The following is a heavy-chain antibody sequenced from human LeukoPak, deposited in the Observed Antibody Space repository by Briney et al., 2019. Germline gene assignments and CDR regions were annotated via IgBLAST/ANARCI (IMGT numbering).Heavy chain of an antibody. CDR2: VSAYNGNT. Sequence: ASVTVSCKASGYTFTSYGISWVRQAPGQGLEWMGWVSAYNGNTNYAQKFQGRVTMTTDTPTSTVYMELRSLRSDDTAVYYCGRHDGGSGWPWLGIDYWGQGTLVTVSS. CDR3: GRHDGGSGWPWLGIDY. J-gene: IGHJ4*02. D-gene: IGHD6-25*01. CDR1: GYTFTSYG. V-gene: IGHV1-18*01.